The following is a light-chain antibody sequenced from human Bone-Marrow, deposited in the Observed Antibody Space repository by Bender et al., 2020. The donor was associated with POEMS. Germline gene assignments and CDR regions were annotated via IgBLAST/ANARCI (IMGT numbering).Light chain of an antibody. Sequence: QSVLTQPPSASGTPGQRVTISCSGGSSNIGAHAVNWYQHLPGTVPKLLIYSSHRRPSEVPDRFSGSRSGTSASLAISGLQSEDEADYFCCSYGITFTYVFGGGTKVTLL. CDR3: CSYGITFTYV. J-gene: IGLJ1*01. CDR1: SSNIGAHA. CDR2: SSH. V-gene: IGLV1-44*01.